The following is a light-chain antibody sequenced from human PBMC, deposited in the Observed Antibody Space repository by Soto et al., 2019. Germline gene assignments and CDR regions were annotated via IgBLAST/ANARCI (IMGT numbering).Light chain of an antibody. J-gene: IGLJ2*01. CDR2: RND. CDR1: SSNIGSNY. Sequence: QSVLTQPPSASGTPGQRVTISCSGSSSNIGSNYVYWYQQLPGSAPKLLIYRNDQRSSGVPDRFSASKSGTAASLAISGLRSEDEADYHCAAWDDSLSAVVFGGGTKVTVL. CDR3: AAWDDSLSAVV. V-gene: IGLV1-47*01.